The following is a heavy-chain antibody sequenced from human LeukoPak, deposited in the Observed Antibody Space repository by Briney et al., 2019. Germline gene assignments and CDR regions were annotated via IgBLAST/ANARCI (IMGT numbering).Heavy chain of an antibody. CDR1: GYSFTSYW. CDR3: ASSGVPSYKVGPVDY. CDR2: IYPGDSDT. V-gene: IGHV5-51*01. J-gene: IGHJ4*02. Sequence: GESLKISCKGSGYSFTSYWIGWVRQMPGKGLEWMGIIYPGDSDTRYSPSFQGQVTISADKSISTAYLQWSSLKASDTAMYYCASSGVPSYKVGPVDYWGQGTLVTVSS. D-gene: IGHD1-26*01.